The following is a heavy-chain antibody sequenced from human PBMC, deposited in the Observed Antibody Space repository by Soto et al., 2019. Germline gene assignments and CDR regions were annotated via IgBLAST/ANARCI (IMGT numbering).Heavy chain of an antibody. Sequence: QVQLQESGPGLVKPSGTLSLICVVSGGSISSSNWWSLVRTPPGKGLEWIGEIYHSGRTNYNPSLKSRVTILLDKSKNQFSMKLSSVTAADTAVYYCARLLPYDLMTAPDYWGQGTRVTVSS. D-gene: IGHD2-21*02. V-gene: IGHV4-4*02. J-gene: IGHJ4*02. CDR3: ARLLPYDLMTAPDY. CDR1: GGSISSSNW. CDR2: IYHSGRT.